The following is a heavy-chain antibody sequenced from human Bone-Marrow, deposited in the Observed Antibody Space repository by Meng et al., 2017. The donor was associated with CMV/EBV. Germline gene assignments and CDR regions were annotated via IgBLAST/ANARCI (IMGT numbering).Heavy chain of an antibody. CDR2: IYSGGNT. Sequence: GESLKISCAASGFTVGSDYMSWVRQAPGKGLEWVSIIYSGGNTYYADSVKGRFTISRDNSKNTVYLQMNSLRVEDTAVYYCARDKRPDYDFWSGYSYYFDYWGQG. V-gene: IGHV3-66*02. CDR3: ARDKRPDYDFWSGYSYYFDY. CDR1: GFTVGSDY. D-gene: IGHD3-3*01. J-gene: IGHJ4*02.